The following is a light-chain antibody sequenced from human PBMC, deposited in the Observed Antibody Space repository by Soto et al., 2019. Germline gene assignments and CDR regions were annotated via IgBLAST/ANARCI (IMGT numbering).Light chain of an antibody. Sequence: EVVLTQSPATLSLSPGERSTLSCMASQSISGYLGWYQQKPGQAPRLLIYADSNRATGIPARFSGSGSGRDFTLTISSLEPEDFSVYYCQQRYNWPITFGQGTLLEIK. V-gene: IGKV3-11*02. CDR3: QQRYNWPIT. J-gene: IGKJ5*01. CDR2: ADS. CDR1: QSISGY.